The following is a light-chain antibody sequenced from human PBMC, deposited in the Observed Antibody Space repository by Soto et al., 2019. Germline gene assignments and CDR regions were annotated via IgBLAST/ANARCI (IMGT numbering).Light chain of an antibody. CDR1: QGVSRK. J-gene: IGKJ4*01. V-gene: IGKV3-15*01. Sequence: DIVMTQSPATLSVAPGERVTFSCRASQGVSRKLAWYQHKPGQAPRLFISGASTGATGIPARFSGSGSGTEFTLTMSSLQSEDCAIYYCQQYHTWPITFGGGTKVEIK. CDR3: QQYHTWPIT. CDR2: GAS.